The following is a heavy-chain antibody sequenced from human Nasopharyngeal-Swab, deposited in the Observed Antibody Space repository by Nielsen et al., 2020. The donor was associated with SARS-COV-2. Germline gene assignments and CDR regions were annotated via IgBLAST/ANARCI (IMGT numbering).Heavy chain of an antibody. CDR3: TKATSLYYYDSRGYRPWYCDY. D-gene: IGHD3-22*01. CDR2: INWNGGRI. V-gene: IGHV3-9*01. CDR1: GFTFDDYA. J-gene: IGHJ4*02. Sequence: GGSLRLSCAASGFTFDDYAMHWVRQAPGKGLEWISGINWNGGRIGYADSVKGRFTISRDNAKKSLYLQMNSLRPEDTALYYCTKATSLYYYDSRGYRPWYCDYWGQGTLVTVSS.